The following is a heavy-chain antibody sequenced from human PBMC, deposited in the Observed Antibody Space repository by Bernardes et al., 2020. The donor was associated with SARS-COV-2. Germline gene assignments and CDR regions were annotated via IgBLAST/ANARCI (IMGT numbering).Heavy chain of an antibody. D-gene: IGHD3-16*01. V-gene: IGHV1-24*01. CDR2: FDLEDGEV. J-gene: IGHJ4*02. CDR1: GSTLNELS. CDR3: AASPTNLGGIVALTF. Sequence: ASVKVSCKVSGSTLNELSIHWVRQAPGKGLEWMGGFDLEDGEVKYAQKFQDRVTMTEGTSADTAFLELSSLRSEDSANYYCAASPTNLGGIVALTFWGQGSLVTVSS.